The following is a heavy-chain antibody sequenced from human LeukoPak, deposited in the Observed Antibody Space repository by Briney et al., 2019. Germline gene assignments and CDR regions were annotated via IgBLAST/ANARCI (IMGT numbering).Heavy chain of an antibody. V-gene: IGHV4-34*01. CDR3: ARVDGYNSLYYYYYMDV. J-gene: IGHJ6*03. Sequence: SETLSLTCAVYGGSFSGYYWSWIRQPPGKGLEWIGEINHSGSTNYNPSLRSRVTISVDTSKNQFSLKLSSVTAADTAVYYCARVDGYNSLYYYYYMDVWGKGTTVTVSS. CDR2: INHSGST. D-gene: IGHD5-24*01. CDR1: GGSFSGYY.